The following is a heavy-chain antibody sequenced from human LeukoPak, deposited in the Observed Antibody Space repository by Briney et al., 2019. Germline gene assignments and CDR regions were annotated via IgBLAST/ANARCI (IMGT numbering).Heavy chain of an antibody. CDR2: INHIGST. V-gene: IGHV4-34*01. CDR1: GGSFSGYY. J-gene: IGHJ4*02. CDR3: ARDTMVRGVTSPQASTFFDY. Sequence: SETLSLTCAVYGGSFSGYYWSWIRQPPGKGLEWIGEINHIGSTNYNPSLKSRVTISVDTSKNQFSLKLSSVTAADTAVYYCARDTMVRGVTSPQASTFFDYWGQGTLVTVSS. D-gene: IGHD3-10*01.